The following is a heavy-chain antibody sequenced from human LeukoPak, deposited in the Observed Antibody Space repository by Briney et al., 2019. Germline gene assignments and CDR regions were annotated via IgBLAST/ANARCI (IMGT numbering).Heavy chain of an antibody. CDR1: GGSISNYY. V-gene: IGHV4-59*01. J-gene: IGHJ4*02. D-gene: IGHD2/OR15-2a*01. CDR3: ARELKVGNTGYYFDY. Sequence: SETLSLTCTVSGGSISNYYWRWIRQPPGKGLECIGYIYYSGSAYYNPSLESRTTISVDTSSNQFSLKLASVTAAGTAVYYCARELKVGNTGYYFDYWGQGALVTVSS. CDR2: IYYSGSA.